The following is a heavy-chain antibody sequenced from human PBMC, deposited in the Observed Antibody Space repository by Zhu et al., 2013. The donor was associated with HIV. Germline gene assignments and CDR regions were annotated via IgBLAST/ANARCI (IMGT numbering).Heavy chain of an antibody. V-gene: IGHV1-2*02. CDR3: ARAYCTNGVCDYYFDY. D-gene: IGHD2-8*01. J-gene: IGHJ4*02. CDR2: INPNSGGT. Sequence: QVQLGQSGAEVKKPGASVKVSCKASGYTFTGYYMHWVRQAPGQGLEWMGWINPNSGGTNYAQKFQGRVTMTRDTSISTAYMELSRLRSDDTAVYYCARAYCTNGVCDYYFDYWGQGTLVTVSS. CDR1: GYTFTGYY.